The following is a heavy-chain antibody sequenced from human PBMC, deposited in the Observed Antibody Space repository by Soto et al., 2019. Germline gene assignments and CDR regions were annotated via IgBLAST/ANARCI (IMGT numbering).Heavy chain of an antibody. CDR3: ATLCGGYCYSGDY. V-gene: IGHV1-3*04. D-gene: IGHD2-21*01. Sequence: QVQLVQSGAEVKKPGASVRVSCETSGYTFTALAMHWVRQAPGQRLEWLGWINTGNGETKYSPNFQGRVSITRDTSASTSYLELTSLRSEDTAVYYCATLCGGYCYSGDYWGQGTLVTVSS. CDR1: GYTFTALA. J-gene: IGHJ4*02. CDR2: INTGNGET.